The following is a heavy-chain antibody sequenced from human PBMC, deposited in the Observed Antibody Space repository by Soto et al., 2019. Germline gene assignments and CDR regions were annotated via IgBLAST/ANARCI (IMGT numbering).Heavy chain of an antibody. V-gene: IGHV4-59*01. CDR3: ATYDSSGNFDY. J-gene: IGHJ4*02. Sequence: SETLSLTCTVSGGSILSYYWSWIRQPPGKGLECIGYIYYSGSTTYNPSLKSRVNISVDTSKNQFSLKLASVTAADTAVYYCATYDSSGNFDYWGQGTLVTVSS. CDR1: GGSILSYY. CDR2: IYYSGST. D-gene: IGHD3-22*01.